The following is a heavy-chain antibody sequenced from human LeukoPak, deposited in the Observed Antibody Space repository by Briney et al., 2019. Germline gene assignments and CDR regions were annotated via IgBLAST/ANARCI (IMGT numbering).Heavy chain of an antibody. J-gene: IGHJ4*02. CDR1: GFIFTNFW. V-gene: IGHV3-7*01. CDR3: ARDASGYYDS. Sequence: GGSLRLSCAASGFIFTNFWMSWVRQAPGKGLEWVANTRPDGSETYYVDSVKGRFTVSRDNAKNSLYLQMNTPRVEDTAVYFCARDASGYYDSWGQGTLVTVSS. D-gene: IGHD3-22*01. CDR2: TRPDGSET.